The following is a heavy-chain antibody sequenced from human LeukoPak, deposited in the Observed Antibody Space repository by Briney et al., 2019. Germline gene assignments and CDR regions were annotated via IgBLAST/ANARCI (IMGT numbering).Heavy chain of an antibody. CDR3: ARVPVLLWFGESYFDY. V-gene: IGHV3-30-3*01. Sequence: PGGSLRLSCAASGFTFSSYAMYWVRQAPGKGLEWVAVISYDGSNKNYADSVKGRFTISRDNSKNTVYLQMNSLRAEDTAVHYCARVPVLLWFGESYFDYWGQGTLVTVSS. CDR2: ISYDGSNK. CDR1: GFTFSSYA. D-gene: IGHD3-10*01. J-gene: IGHJ4*02.